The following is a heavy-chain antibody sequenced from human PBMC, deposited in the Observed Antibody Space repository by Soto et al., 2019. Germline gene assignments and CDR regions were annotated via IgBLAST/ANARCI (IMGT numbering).Heavy chain of an antibody. Sequence: SETLSLTCAVYGGSFSGYYWSWIRQPPGKGLEWIGEINHSGSTNYNPSLKSRVTISVNTSKNQFSLKLSSVTAADTAVYYCARRRPTDYGLRNWFDPWGQGTLVTVSS. J-gene: IGHJ5*02. V-gene: IGHV4-34*01. CDR2: INHSGST. CDR3: ARRRPTDYGLRNWFDP. D-gene: IGHD4-17*01. CDR1: GGSFSGYY.